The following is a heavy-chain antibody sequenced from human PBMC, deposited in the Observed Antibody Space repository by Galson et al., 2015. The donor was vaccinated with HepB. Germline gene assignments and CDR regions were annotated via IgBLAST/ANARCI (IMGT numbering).Heavy chain of an antibody. Sequence: SLRLSCATSGFTFGDYAMHWVRQAPGKGLEWVSGISWNSGHSAYLDSVKGRFTISRDNAKNSLYLQLNSLTSEDTALYFCVKDVDPFLGVAAAGWFENRGQGTPVTVSS. CDR1: GFTFGDYA. D-gene: IGHD6-13*01. J-gene: IGHJ4*02. CDR3: VKDVDPFLGVAAAGWFEN. V-gene: IGHV3-9*01. CDR2: ISWNSGHS.